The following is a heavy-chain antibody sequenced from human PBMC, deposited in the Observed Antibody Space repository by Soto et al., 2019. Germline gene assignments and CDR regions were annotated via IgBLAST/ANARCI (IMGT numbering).Heavy chain of an antibody. CDR1: GGSFSGYY. D-gene: IGHD2-8*01. Sequence: SETLSLTCAVYGGSFSGYYWSWIRQPPGKGLEWIGEINHSGSTNYNPSLKSRVTISVDTSKNQFSLKLSSVTAADTAVYYCARDRSTYGGGGTGEVKENWFDPWGQGALVTV. CDR2: INHSGST. V-gene: IGHV4-34*01. J-gene: IGHJ5*02. CDR3: ARDRSTYGGGGTGEVKENWFDP.